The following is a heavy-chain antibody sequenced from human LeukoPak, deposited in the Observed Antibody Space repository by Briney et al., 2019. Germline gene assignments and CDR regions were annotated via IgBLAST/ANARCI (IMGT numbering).Heavy chain of an antibody. CDR1: GYTFTSYD. V-gene: IGHV1-8*01. Sequence: ASVKVSCKASGYTFTSYDINWVRQATGQGLEWMGWMNPSSGNTGYAQKFQGRVTMTRNTSISTAYMELSSLRSEDTAVYYCARGPYGGDWFDPWGQGTLVTVSS. D-gene: IGHD3-10*01. CDR3: ARGPYGGDWFDP. CDR2: MNPSSGNT. J-gene: IGHJ5*02.